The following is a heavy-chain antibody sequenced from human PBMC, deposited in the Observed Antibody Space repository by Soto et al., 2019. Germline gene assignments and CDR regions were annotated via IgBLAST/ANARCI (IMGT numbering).Heavy chain of an antibody. CDR1: GFTFDDYA. CDR3: GKVLGLEPPKFDY. J-gene: IGHJ4*02. D-gene: IGHD1-1*01. CDR2: INFNGRSI. Sequence: VQLVESGGGLVQPGRSLRLSCAASGFTFDDYAMHWVRQAPEKGLEWVSGINFNGRSIGYADSVKGRFTISRDNAKNSLYLQMNSLRAEDTALYYCGKVLGLEPPKFDYWGQGTLVTVSS. V-gene: IGHV3-9*01.